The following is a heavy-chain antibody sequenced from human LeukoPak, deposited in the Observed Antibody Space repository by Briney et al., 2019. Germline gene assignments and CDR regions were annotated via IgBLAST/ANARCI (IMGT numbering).Heavy chain of an antibody. CDR1: GLSFRDNY. CDR2: ISNTGSYT. Sequence: PGGSLRLSCAVSGLSFRDNYMSWIRQAPGKGLEWVSYISNTGSYTNYADSVKGRFTISRDDATNSLFLQMNRLTADDTAVYYCSRDRVLGSGSLDAWGQGTLVSVSS. V-gene: IGHV3-11*06. J-gene: IGHJ5*02. D-gene: IGHD3-10*01. CDR3: SRDRVLGSGSLDA.